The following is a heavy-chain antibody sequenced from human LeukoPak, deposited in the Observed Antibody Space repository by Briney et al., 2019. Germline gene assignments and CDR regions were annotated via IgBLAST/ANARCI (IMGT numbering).Heavy chain of an antibody. D-gene: IGHD5-12*01. J-gene: IGHJ4*02. CDR2: ISGSGGST. CDR3: AKVKWLRYYFDY. V-gene: IGHV3-23*01. Sequence: GGSLRLSCAASGFTFSSYAMSWVRQAPGKGLEWVSAISGSGGSTYYADSVMGRFTISRDNSKNTLYLQMNSLRAEDTAVYYCAKVKWLRYYFDYWGQGTLVTVSS. CDR1: GFTFSSYA.